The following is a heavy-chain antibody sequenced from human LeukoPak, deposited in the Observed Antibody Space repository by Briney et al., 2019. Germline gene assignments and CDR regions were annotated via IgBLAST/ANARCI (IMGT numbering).Heavy chain of an antibody. J-gene: IGHJ4*02. Sequence: PGGSLRLSCAVSGCTFSGHWMFWVRQAPGKGLEWVSSTNSDGSSRGYTDSVKGLFTVSRDNAKNTMYLPMNRRRADDTAVYFCSKGLVVSCINLPPPPFDYWGQGTLVTVSS. CDR2: TNSDGSSR. CDR3: SKGLVVSCINLPPPPFDY. D-gene: IGHD2-15*01. V-gene: IGHV3-74*01. CDR1: GCTFSGHW.